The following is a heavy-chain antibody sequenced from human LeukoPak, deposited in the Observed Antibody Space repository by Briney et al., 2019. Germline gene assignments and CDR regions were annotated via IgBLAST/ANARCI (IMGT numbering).Heavy chain of an antibody. CDR3: ARDDNYGSGQPDD. J-gene: IGHJ4*02. V-gene: IGHV1-18*01. CDR1: GYTFTSYG. CDR2: ISGYNGNT. D-gene: IGHD3-10*01. Sequence: GASMKVSCKASGYTFTSYGITWVRQAPGQGLEWMGWISGYNGNTNYAQKFQGRVTMTTDTSTSTVYMGLRSLRSDDTAVYYCARDDNYGSGQPDDWGQGTLVTVSS.